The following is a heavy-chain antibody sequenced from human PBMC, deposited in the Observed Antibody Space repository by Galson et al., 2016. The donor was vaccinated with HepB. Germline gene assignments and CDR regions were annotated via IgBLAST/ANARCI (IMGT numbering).Heavy chain of an antibody. J-gene: IGHJ4*02. Sequence: TLSLTCIVSGGSISSGSYYWNWIRQPAGKGLEWIGRIYTSGSPNYNPSLKSRVTISVDTSKNQFSLKLSSVTAADTAVYYCEREVLKMATIDWGQGTRVTVS. V-gene: IGHV4-61*02. D-gene: IGHD5-24*01. CDR3: EREVLKMATID. CDR1: GGSISSGSYY. CDR2: IYTSGSP.